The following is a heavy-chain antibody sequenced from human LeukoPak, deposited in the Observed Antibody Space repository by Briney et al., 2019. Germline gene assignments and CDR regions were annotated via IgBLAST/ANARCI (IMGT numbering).Heavy chain of an antibody. CDR2: IYHSGST. V-gene: IGHV4-38-2*01. D-gene: IGHD6-19*01. Sequence: PSETLSLTCAVSGYSISSGYYWGWIRQPPGKGLEWIGSIYHSGSTYYNPSLKSRVTISVDTSKNQFSLKLSSVTAADTAVYYCARLDSSGWYPLAWFDPWGQGTLFTVSS. J-gene: IGHJ5*02. CDR1: GYSISSGYY. CDR3: ARLDSSGWYPLAWFDP.